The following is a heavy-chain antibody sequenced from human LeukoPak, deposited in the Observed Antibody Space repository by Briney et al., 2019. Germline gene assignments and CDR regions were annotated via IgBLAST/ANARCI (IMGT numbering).Heavy chain of an antibody. D-gene: IGHD2-2*01. J-gene: IGHJ4*02. CDR3: ARTIVVVPAAMELDY. CDR1: GYTFTSYY. CDR2: INPSGGST. Sequence: ASVKVSCKASGYTFTSYYMHWVRQAPGQGLEWMGIINPSGGSTSYALKFQGRVTMTRDTSTSTVYMELSSLRSEDTAVYYCARTIVVVPAAMELDYWGQGTLVTVSS. V-gene: IGHV1-46*01.